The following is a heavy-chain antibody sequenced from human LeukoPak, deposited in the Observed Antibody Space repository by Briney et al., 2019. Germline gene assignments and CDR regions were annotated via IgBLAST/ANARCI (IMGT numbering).Heavy chain of an antibody. D-gene: IGHD3-9*01. V-gene: IGHV1-18*01. CDR2: ISAYNGNT. J-gene: IGHJ5*02. CDR3: VKDWNILTGRNCFDP. CDR1: GYTFSNYG. Sequence: ASVKVSCKASGYTFSNYGLSWVRQAPGQGLEWMGRISAYNGNTNYVQKFQGRVTMTTDTSTNTACMELRSLRFDDTAIYYCVKDWNILTGRNCFDPWGQGTLVTVSS.